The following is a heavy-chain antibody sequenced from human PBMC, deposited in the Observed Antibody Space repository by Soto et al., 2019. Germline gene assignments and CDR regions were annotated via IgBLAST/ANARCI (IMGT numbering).Heavy chain of an antibody. J-gene: IGHJ5*01. CDR3: AGSPGLSRISGTTLGA. V-gene: IGHV3-74*01. Sequence: GGSLRLSCAASGFTFSRHWMHWVRQAPGKGLVWVSRINGDGSSTSYADSVKGRFTISRDNAKNMLYLQVNSLRADDTAVYYCAGSPGLSRISGTTLGAWGQGTLVTVSS. CDR2: INGDGSST. D-gene: IGHD1-7*01. CDR1: GFTFSRHW.